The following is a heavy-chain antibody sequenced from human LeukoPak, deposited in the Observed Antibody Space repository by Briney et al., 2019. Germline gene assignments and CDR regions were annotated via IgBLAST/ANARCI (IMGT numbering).Heavy chain of an antibody. D-gene: IGHD2-2*01. J-gene: IGHJ5*02. V-gene: IGHV3-23*01. CDR3: AKDSVLIPAGWFHP. CDR2: ISGSGDST. CDR1: GFTFSNYA. Sequence: GSLRLSCAASGFTFSNYAMSWVRQAPGKGLEWVSSISGSGDSTYHADSVKGRFTISRDNAKNTLYLQMHSLKAEDTAVYYCAKDSVLIPAGWFHPWGQGTLVTVSS.